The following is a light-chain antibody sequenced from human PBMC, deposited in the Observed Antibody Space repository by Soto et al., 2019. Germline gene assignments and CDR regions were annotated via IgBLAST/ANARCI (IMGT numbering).Light chain of an antibody. Sequence: IQMTQSKSSLSASVGDRVTITCPASQGISNYLNWYQQKPGKAPKLLIYDASNLETGVPSRFSGSGSGTDFTFTISSLQPEDIATYYCQQYDNLPITFGQGRLLEVK. CDR1: QGISNY. CDR2: DAS. V-gene: IGKV1-33*01. CDR3: QQYDNLPIT. J-gene: IGKJ5*01.